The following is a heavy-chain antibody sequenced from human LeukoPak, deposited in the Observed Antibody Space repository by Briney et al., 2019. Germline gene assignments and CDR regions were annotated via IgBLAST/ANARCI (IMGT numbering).Heavy chain of an antibody. D-gene: IGHD3-10*01. CDR3: ARGPTWMVRGVIYHYYYMDV. V-gene: IGHV1-8*01. Sequence: ASVKVSCKASGYTFTSYDINWVRQATGQGLEWMGWMNPNSGNTGYAQKFQGRVTMTRNTSISTAYMELSSLRSEDTAVYYCARGPTWMVRGVIYHYYYMDVWGKGTTVTVSS. J-gene: IGHJ6*03. CDR2: MNPNSGNT. CDR1: GYTFTSYD.